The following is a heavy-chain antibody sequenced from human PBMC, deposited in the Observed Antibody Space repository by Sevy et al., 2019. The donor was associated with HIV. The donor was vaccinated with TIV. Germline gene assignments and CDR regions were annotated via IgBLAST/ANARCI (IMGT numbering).Heavy chain of an antibody. D-gene: IGHD2-21*02. J-gene: IGHJ4*02. Sequence: GGSLRLSCTVSGFIFNNKGMHWVRQAPGRGLEWVAAIFSDGTTKYYGDSVKSRFTISRDNSKNALFLQMNSLRVDDTALYYCARESGSDWYLDSWGQGTLVTVSS. CDR1: GFIFNNKG. CDR3: ARESGSDWYLDS. V-gene: IGHV3-30*12. CDR2: IFSDGTTK.